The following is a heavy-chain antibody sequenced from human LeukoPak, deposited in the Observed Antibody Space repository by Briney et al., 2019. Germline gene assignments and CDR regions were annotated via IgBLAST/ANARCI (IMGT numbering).Heavy chain of an antibody. CDR3: ARVRLNQGYCSGGSCQDAGYYYYGMDV. V-gene: IGHV1-18*01. J-gene: IGHJ6*02. CDR2: ISAYNGDT. Sequence: GASVKVSCKASGYTFTSYGISWVRQAPGQGLEWMGWISAYNGDTNYAQKLQGRVTMTTDTSTSTAYMELRSLSSDDTAVYYCARVRLNQGYCSGGSCQDAGYYYYGMDVWGQGTTVTVSS. D-gene: IGHD2-15*01. CDR1: GYTFTSYG.